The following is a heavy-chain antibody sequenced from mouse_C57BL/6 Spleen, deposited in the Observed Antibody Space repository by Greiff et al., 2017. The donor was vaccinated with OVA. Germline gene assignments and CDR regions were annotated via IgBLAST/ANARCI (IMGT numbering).Heavy chain of an antibody. Sequence: EVQLVESGGGLVQPGGSLSLSCAASGFTFTDYYMSWVRQPPGKALEWLGFIRNKANGYTTEYSASVKGRFTISRDNSQSILYLQMNALRAEDSATYYCASGILRYFDVWGTGTTVTVSS. D-gene: IGHD1-1*01. CDR1: GFTFTDYY. V-gene: IGHV7-3*01. J-gene: IGHJ1*03. CDR2: IRNKANGYTT. CDR3: ASGILRYFDV.